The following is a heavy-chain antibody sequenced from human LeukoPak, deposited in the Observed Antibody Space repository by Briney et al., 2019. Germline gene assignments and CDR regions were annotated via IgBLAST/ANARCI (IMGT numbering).Heavy chain of an antibody. CDR2: TYYRSNWYN. Sequence: SQTLSLTCVISGDSVSSNSAAWHWIRQSPSRGLEWLGRTYYRSNWYNDYAVSVKSRITINADTSKNQFSLQLNSVTPEDTAVYYCARDQGDWIYYGFWGQGTLVTVFS. J-gene: IGHJ4*02. D-gene: IGHD3-10*01. CDR3: ARDQGDWIYYGF. CDR1: GDSVSSNSAA. V-gene: IGHV6-1*01.